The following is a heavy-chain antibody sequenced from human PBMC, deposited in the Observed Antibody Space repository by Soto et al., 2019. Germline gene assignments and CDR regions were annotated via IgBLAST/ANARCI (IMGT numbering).Heavy chain of an antibody. D-gene: IGHD2-15*01. Sequence: SETLSLTCAVYGGSFSGYYWSWIRQPPGKGLEWIGEINHSGSTNYNPSLKSRVTISVDTSKNQFSLKLSSVTAADTAVYYCARNVVVVVAAAPFDYWGQGTLVTVSS. V-gene: IGHV4-34*01. CDR2: INHSGST. J-gene: IGHJ4*02. CDR3: ARNVVVVVAAAPFDY. CDR1: GGSFSGYY.